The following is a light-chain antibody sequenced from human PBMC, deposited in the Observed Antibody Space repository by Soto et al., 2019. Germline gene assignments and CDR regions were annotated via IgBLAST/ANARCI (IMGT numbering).Light chain of an antibody. CDR1: SSDVGAYEH. V-gene: IGLV2-14*03. Sequence: QSALTQPASVSGSPGQSVTISCTGASSDVGAYEHVSWYQQHPGRAPKLILYDVNNRPSGVSNHFSGSKSGNTASLVISGLQANDKADYYCSSYSTTNILVFGSGTKLTVL. CDR2: DVN. J-gene: IGLJ1*01. CDR3: SSYSTTNILV.